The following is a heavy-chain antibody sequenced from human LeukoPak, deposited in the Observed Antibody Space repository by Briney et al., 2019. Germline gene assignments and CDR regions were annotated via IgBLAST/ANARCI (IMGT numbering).Heavy chain of an antibody. V-gene: IGHV1-2*02. Sequence: ASVKVSCKASGYTFTGYYMHWVRQAPGQGLEWMRWINPNSGGTNYAQKFQGRVTMTRDTSISTAYMELSRLRSDDTAVYYCARAKLGTYYYYMDVWGKGTTVTVSS. J-gene: IGHJ6*03. CDR2: INPNSGGT. D-gene: IGHD3-16*01. CDR1: GYTFTGYY. CDR3: ARAKLGTYYYYMDV.